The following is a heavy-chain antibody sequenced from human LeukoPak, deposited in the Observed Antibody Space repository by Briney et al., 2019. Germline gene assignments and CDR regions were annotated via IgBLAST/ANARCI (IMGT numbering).Heavy chain of an antibody. CDR3: ASLGVDSSSSVYYYYGMDV. Sequence: SETLSLTCTVSGGSISSSSYYWGWIRQPPGKGLEWIGSIYYSGSTYYNPSFKSRVTISVDTSKNQFSLKLSSVTAADTAVYYCASLGVDSSSSVYYYYGMDVWGQGTTVTVSS. D-gene: IGHD6-6*01. J-gene: IGHJ6*02. V-gene: IGHV4-39*01. CDR2: IYYSGST. CDR1: GGSISSSSYY.